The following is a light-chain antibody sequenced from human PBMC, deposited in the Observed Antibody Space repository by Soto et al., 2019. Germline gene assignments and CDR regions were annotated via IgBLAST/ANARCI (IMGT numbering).Light chain of an antibody. CDR1: QSVSSN. CDR3: QQYNNWPQP. Sequence: EIVMTQSPATLSVSPGERATLSCRASQSVSSNLAWYQQKPGQAPRLLIYGASTRATGIPARFSGSGSGTEFTLTISSLQSEDVAVYYCQQYNNWPQPFGQGTKV. J-gene: IGKJ1*01. V-gene: IGKV3-15*01. CDR2: GAS.